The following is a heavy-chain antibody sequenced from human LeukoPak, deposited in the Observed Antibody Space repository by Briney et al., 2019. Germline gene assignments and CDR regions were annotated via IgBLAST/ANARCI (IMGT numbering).Heavy chain of an antibody. CDR2: SRNKANSYTT. CDR3: ARASRSGSYFFY. J-gene: IGHJ4*02. D-gene: IGHD1-26*01. CDR1: GFTFSNYN. V-gene: IGHV3-72*01. Sequence: GGSLRLSCAASGFTFSNYNMNWVRQTPGKGLEWVGRSRNKANSYTTEYAASVKGRFTISRDDSKNSLSLQMNSLKTDDTAVYYCARASRSGSYFFYWGQGTLVTVSS.